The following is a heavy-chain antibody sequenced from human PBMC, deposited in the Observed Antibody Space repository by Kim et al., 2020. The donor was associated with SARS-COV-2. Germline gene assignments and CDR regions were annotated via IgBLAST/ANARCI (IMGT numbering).Heavy chain of an antibody. D-gene: IGHD3-22*01. CDR3: ASDYYDSSGYYLD. J-gene: IGHJ4*02. V-gene: IGHV4-34*01. Sequence: YNPSLKSRVTISVDTSKNQFSLKLSSVTAADTAVYYCASDYYDSSGYYLDWGQGTLVTVSS.